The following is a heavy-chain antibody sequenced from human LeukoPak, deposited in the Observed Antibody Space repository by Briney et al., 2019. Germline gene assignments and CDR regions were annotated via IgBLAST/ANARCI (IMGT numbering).Heavy chain of an antibody. CDR2: IYYSGST. Sequence: SETLSLTCTVSGGSIGSYYWSWIRQPPGKGLEWIGYIYYSGSTNYNPSLKSRVTISVDTSKNQFSLKLSSVTAADTAVYYCARDSIHYYDSSGYRVSLEYWGQGTLVTVSS. CDR3: ARDSIHYYDSSGYRVSLEY. V-gene: IGHV4-59*12. D-gene: IGHD3-22*01. J-gene: IGHJ4*02. CDR1: GGSIGSYY.